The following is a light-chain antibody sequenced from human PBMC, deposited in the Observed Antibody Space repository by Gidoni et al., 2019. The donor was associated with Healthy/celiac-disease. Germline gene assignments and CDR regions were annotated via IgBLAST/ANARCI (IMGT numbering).Light chain of an antibody. J-gene: IGLJ3*02. CDR2: GKN. CDR1: SLRSYY. V-gene: IGLV3-19*01. CDR3: NSRDSSGNHLNWV. Sequence: SSELTQDPAVSVALGQTVRITCQGDSLRSYYASWYQQKPGQAPVLVIYGKNNRPSGISDRFSGSSSGNTASLTITGAQAEDEADYYCNSRDSSGNHLNWVFGGGTKLTVL.